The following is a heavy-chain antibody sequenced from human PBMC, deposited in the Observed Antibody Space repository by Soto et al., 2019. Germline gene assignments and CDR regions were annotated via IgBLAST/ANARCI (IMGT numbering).Heavy chain of an antibody. J-gene: IGHJ6*02. CDR1: GYTFTSYA. D-gene: IGHD5-12*01. CDR3: ASSYSGYDYHYYGGRVV. Sequence: ASVKVSCKASGYTFTSYAMHWVRQAPGQRLEWMGWINAGNGNTKYSQKFQGRVTITRDTSASTAYMELSSLRSEDTAVYYCASSYSGYDYHYYGGRVVWGQGTTVPV. V-gene: IGHV1-3*01. CDR2: INAGNGNT.